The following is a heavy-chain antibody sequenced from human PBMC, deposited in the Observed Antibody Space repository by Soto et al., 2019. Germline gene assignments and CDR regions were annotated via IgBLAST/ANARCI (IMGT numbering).Heavy chain of an antibody. CDR2: ISSSGSII. CDR3: AKDRGGEFTSSRYFHY. CDR1: GFTFSDYY. Sequence: GGSLRLSCAASGFTFSDYYMSWIRQAPGKGLEWVPYISSSGSIIYYADSVKGRFTISGDNSNNTLYLETNSLRVEDTAIYYCAKDRGGEFTSSRYFHYWGQGTLVTVSS. V-gene: IGHV3-11*01. J-gene: IGHJ4*02. D-gene: IGHD3-16*01.